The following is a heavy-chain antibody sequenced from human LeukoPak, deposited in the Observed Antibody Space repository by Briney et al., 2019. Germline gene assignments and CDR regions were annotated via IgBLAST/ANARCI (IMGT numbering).Heavy chain of an antibody. J-gene: IGHJ5*01. CDR2: IIPIFGTA. CDR3: ASSRAHSSGWYRSWFDS. Sequence: SVKVSCKASGGTFSSYAISWVRQAPGQGLEWMGGIIPIFGTANYAQKFQGRVTITADESTSTAYMELSSLRSEDTAVYYCASSRAHSSGWYRSWFDSWGQGTLVTVSS. V-gene: IGHV1-69*13. D-gene: IGHD6-19*01. CDR1: GGTFSSYA.